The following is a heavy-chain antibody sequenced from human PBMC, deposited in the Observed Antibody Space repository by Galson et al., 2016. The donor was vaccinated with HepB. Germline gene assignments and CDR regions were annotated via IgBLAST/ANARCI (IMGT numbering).Heavy chain of an antibody. V-gene: IGHV3-66*02. Sequence: SLRLSCATSGLSVSSNYLSWVRQAPGKGLEWVSLLYSDGTTEYADSVKGRFTISRDNSKNTLYLQMNSLRAEDTALYYCARVRGVMVIVIEDWYFDLWGRGTLVTVSS. CDR3: ARVRGVMVIVIEDWYFDL. D-gene: IGHD2-21*01. J-gene: IGHJ2*01. CDR2: LYSDGTT. CDR1: GLSVSSNY.